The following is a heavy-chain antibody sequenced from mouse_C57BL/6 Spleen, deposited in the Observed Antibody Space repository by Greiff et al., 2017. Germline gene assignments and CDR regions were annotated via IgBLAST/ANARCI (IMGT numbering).Heavy chain of an antibody. CDR2: IDPNSGGT. Sequence: QVQLKQPGAELVKPGASVKLSCKASGYTFTSYWMHWVKQRPGRGLEWIGRIDPNSGGTKYNEKFKSKATLTVDKPSSTAYMQLSSLTSEDSAVYYCARCRSYYYGSSYDYAMDYWGQGTSVTVSS. CDR1: GYTFTSYW. D-gene: IGHD1-1*01. V-gene: IGHV1-72*01. CDR3: ARCRSYYYGSSYDYAMDY. J-gene: IGHJ4*01.